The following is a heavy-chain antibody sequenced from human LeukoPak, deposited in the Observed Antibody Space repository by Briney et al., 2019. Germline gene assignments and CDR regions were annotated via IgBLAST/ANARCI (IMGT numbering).Heavy chain of an antibody. V-gene: IGHV3-20*01. Sequence: AGSLRLSCAASGFTFNDYGLSWVRQGPGKGLEWVGSINWNSGSTDYADFVKGRFTISRDNDKNSLYLQMNSLGDEDTALYHCARDRGGTTSPFFDNWGQGTLVTVSS. CDR3: ARDRGGTTSPFFDN. J-gene: IGHJ4*02. D-gene: IGHD2/OR15-2a*01. CDR1: GFTFNDYG. CDR2: INWNSGST.